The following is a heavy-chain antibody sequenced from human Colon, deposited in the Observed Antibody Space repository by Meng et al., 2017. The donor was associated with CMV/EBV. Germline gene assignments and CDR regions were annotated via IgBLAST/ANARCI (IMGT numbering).Heavy chain of an antibody. CDR2: MNPNSGNT. Sequence: ASVKVSCKAAGYTFTTYDVDWVRQATGQGLEWMGWMNPNSGNTGYAQKFQGRVTMTRNTSISTAYMEPSDLRSDDTAVYYCARALKCSSTSCYTKYYYGMDVWGQGTTVTVSS. CDR3: ARALKCSSTSCYTKYYYGMDV. J-gene: IGHJ6*02. CDR1: GYTFTTYD. V-gene: IGHV1-8*02. D-gene: IGHD2-2*01.